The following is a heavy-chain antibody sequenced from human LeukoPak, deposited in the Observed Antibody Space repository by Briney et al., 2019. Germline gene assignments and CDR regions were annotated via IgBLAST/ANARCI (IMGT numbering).Heavy chain of an antibody. Sequence: SETHSLTCTVSGGSISSYYWSWIRQPPGKGLEWIVYIYYSGSTNYNPSLKSRVTISLDTSKNQFSLKLNSVTAADTAVYYCARGRIIAARPVDYWGQGTLVTVSS. V-gene: IGHV4-59*01. CDR1: GGSISSYY. CDR3: ARGRIIAARPVDY. J-gene: IGHJ4*02. D-gene: IGHD6-6*01. CDR2: IYYSGST.